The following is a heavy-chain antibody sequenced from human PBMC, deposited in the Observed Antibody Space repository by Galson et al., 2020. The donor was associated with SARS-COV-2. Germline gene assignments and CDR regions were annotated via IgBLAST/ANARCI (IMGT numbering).Heavy chain of an antibody. V-gene: IGHV3-53*01. J-gene: IGHJ6*02. D-gene: IGHD4-17*01. CDR3: ARLNGDYQWGMDV. CDR1: GFTASSNY. CDR2: IYSGGST. Sequence: GGSLRLSCAASGFTASSNYMSWVRQAPGKGLEWVSVIYSGGSTYYADSVKGRFTISRDNSKNKLYLQMNSLRAEDTAVYYCARLNGDYQWGMDVWGQGTTVTVSS.